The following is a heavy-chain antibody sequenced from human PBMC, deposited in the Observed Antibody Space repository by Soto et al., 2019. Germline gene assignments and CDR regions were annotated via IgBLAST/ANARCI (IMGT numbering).Heavy chain of an antibody. D-gene: IGHD1-26*01. J-gene: IGHJ4*01. CDR3: ARGEQYSGRIFDY. V-gene: IGHV6-1*01. CDR2: TYYRSKWYY. CDR1: GYSVSSNSAC. Sequence: RSRTRSLTSAITGYSVSSNSACWSWVRQSPSRGLEWLGRTYYRSKWYYEYAVSVRGRITINPDTSKNQYSLQLNSVTPEDTAVYFCARGEQYSGRIFDYWGQGTLVTVSS.